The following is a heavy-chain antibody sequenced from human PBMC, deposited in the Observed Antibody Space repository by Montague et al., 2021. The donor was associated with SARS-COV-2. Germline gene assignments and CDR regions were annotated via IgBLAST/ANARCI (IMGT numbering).Heavy chain of an antibody. Sequence: SETLSLTCAILGGSFRNYYWSWIRQPPGKGLDWIGSVYYSGSTYYNPSLKSRVTISVDTSKNQFSLKLSSVTAADTAVYYCARDESLRFEILIGPRHYYYGMDVGGKGTTVTVSS. CDR3: ARDESLRFEILIGPRHYYYGMDV. J-gene: IGHJ6*04. V-gene: IGHV4-39*07. D-gene: IGHD3-9*01. CDR2: VYYSGST. CDR1: GGSFRNYY.